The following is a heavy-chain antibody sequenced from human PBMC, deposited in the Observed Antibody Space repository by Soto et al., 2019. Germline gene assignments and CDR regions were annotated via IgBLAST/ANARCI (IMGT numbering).Heavy chain of an antibody. CDR3: SHGYYQYFES. CDR1: GFTFSSYW. J-gene: IGHJ4*02. V-gene: IGHV3-7*01. CDR2: IKQDGSEK. D-gene: IGHD5-18*01. Sequence: GGSLRLSCAASGFTFSSYWMSWVRRAPGKGLEWVANIKQDGSEKYYVDSVKGRFTISRDNAKNSLYLQMNSLRAEDTAVYYCSHGYYQYFESWGQGTLVTVSS.